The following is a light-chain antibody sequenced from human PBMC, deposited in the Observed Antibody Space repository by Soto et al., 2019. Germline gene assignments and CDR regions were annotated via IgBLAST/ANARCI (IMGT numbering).Light chain of an antibody. CDR1: SSNIGAGYD. V-gene: IGLV1-40*01. CDR3: QSYDSIYV. J-gene: IGLJ1*01. Sequence: QSVLTQPPSVSGAPGQRVTISCTWSSSNIGAGYDVHWYQQLPGTAPKLLIYGNSNRPSGVPDRFSGSKSGTSASLAITGLQAEDEADYYCQSYDSIYVFGTGTKVTVL. CDR2: GNS.